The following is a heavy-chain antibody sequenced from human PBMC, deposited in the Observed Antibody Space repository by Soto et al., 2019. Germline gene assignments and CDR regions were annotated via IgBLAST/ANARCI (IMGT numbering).Heavy chain of an antibody. J-gene: IGHJ4*02. CDR2: INAGNGNT. Sequence: QVQLVQSGAEVKKPGASVKVSCKASGYTFTSYAMHWVRQAPGQRLEWMGWINAGNGNTKYSQKFQGRVTITRDTSASTAYRELSSLRSEDTAVYYCAGADIAVAGTFDYWGQGTLVTVSS. V-gene: IGHV1-3*01. D-gene: IGHD6-19*01. CDR3: AGADIAVAGTFDY. CDR1: GYTFTSYA.